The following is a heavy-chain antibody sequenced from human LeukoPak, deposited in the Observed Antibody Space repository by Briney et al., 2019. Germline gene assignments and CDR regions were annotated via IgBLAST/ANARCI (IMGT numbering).Heavy chain of an antibody. J-gene: IGHJ4*02. D-gene: IGHD6-19*01. Sequence: SETLSLTCTVSGVSISSGGYYWGWIRQPPGKGLEWIGTIYYSGITYCNPSLKSRVTVSADTSKNQFSLKVNSVTAADTAVYYCARQPTGAWQWTFDNWGQGTLVTVSS. V-gene: IGHV4-39*01. CDR2: IYYSGIT. CDR3: ARQPTGAWQWTFDN. CDR1: GVSISSGGYY.